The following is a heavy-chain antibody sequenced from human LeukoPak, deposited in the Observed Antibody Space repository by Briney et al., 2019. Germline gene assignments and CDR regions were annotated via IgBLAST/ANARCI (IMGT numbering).Heavy chain of an antibody. CDR1: GGPISSSSYY. V-gene: IGHV4-39*01. J-gene: IGHJ4*02. CDR3: ARETSSGYLFKPASYFDY. CDR2: IYYSGNT. Sequence: SETLSLTCIVSGGPISSSSYYWGWIRQPPGKGLEWIGTIYYSGNTYYNPSLKSRVTISVDTSKTQFSLKLSSVTAADTAVYYCARETSSGYLFKPASYFDYWGQGTLVTVSS. D-gene: IGHD3-22*01.